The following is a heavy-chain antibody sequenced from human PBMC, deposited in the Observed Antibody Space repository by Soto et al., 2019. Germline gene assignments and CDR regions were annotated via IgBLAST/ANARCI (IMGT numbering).Heavy chain of an antibody. CDR3: ARTSESYWSEFDY. V-gene: IGHV3-33*01. Sequence: QVQLVESGGGVVQPGRSLRLSCAASGFTFSSYGMHWVRQAPGKGLEWVAVIWYDGSNKYYADSVKGRFTISRDNSKNTLYLQMNSLRAEDTAVYYCARTSESYWSEFDYWGQGTLVTVSS. CDR1: GFTFSSYG. D-gene: IGHD1-26*01. CDR2: IWYDGSNK. J-gene: IGHJ4*02.